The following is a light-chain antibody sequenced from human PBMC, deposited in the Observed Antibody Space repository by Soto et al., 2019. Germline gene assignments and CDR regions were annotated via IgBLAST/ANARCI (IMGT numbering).Light chain of an antibody. J-gene: IGKJ1*01. CDR3: QHYNSYSEA. Sequence: DIPMTQSPSTLSGSVGDRVTITCRASQTIRSWLAWYQQKPGKAPKLLIYKASTLQSGVPSRFSGSGSGTDFTLTISSLQPDDFATYYCQHYNSYSEAFGQGTKVELK. V-gene: IGKV1-5*03. CDR1: QTIRSW. CDR2: KAS.